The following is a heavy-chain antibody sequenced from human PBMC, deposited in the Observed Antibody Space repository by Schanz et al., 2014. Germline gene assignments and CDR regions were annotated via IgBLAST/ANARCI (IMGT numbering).Heavy chain of an antibody. CDR1: GFTFSNAW. CDR3: STTPNFYASGTYSWFDP. Sequence: EAQVVESGGGLFKPGGSLRLSCVASGFTFSNAWMNWVRQGPGNRLEWVGRIKSRSDGGTTDYAAPVKGRFIISRDDSRNTLYLQMSGLKTEDTAVYYCSTTPNFYASGTYSWFDPWGQGTRVTVSS. D-gene: IGHD3-10*01. V-gene: IGHV3-15*01. CDR2: IKSRSDGGTT. J-gene: IGHJ5*02.